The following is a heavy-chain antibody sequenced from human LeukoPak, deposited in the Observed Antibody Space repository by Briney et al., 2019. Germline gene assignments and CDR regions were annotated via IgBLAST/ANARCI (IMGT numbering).Heavy chain of an antibody. D-gene: IGHD6-19*01. CDR2: ITGSSSYI. Sequence: GGSLRLSCAASGFTFNTYTMNWVRQAPGKGLEWVSSITGSSSYIYYADSVKGRFTISRDNSKNTLYLQMNSLRAEDTAVYYCAKGGSGWYLYYFDYWGQGTLVTVSS. J-gene: IGHJ4*02. V-gene: IGHV3-21*04. CDR3: AKGGSGWYLYYFDY. CDR1: GFTFNTYT.